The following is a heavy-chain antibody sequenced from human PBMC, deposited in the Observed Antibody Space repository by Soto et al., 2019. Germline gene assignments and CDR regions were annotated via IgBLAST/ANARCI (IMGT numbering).Heavy chain of an antibody. CDR2: ISGSGNSP. CDR1: GFIFGDHV. J-gene: IGHJ5*02. CDR3: ARGTHSYSGSHELDA. D-gene: IGHD1-26*01. V-gene: IGHV3-23*04. Sequence: EVQLVESGGRLVQRGGSLRLSCSGSGFIFGDHVMDWVRQAPGKGLEWVAGISGSGNSPFFRDSVKGRFTISRDNSKNTAYLEMNNLRDEDSAMYFCARGTHSYSGSHELDAWGLGTLVTVSS.